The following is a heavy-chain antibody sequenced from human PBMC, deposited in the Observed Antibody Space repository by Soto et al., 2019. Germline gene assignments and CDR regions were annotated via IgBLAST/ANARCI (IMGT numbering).Heavy chain of an antibody. J-gene: IGHJ6*03. V-gene: IGHV3-23*01. CDR2: ISGSGGST. CDR1: GFTFSSYA. CDR3: AKAKDYYYYYMDV. Sequence: GESLKISCAASGFTFSSYAMSWVRQAPGKGLEWVSAISGSGGSTYYADSVKGRFTISRDNSKNTLYLQMNSLRAEDTAVYYCAKAKDYYYYYMDVWGKGTTVTVSS.